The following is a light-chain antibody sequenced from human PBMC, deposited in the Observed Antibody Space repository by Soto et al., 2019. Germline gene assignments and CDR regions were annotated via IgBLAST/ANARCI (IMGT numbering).Light chain of an antibody. V-gene: IGLV2-23*02. CDR3: CSFAGRSTFV. CDR2: EDT. J-gene: IGLJ2*01. CDR1: RSDVGGYNL. Sequence: QPVLTQPASVSGSLGQSITFSCTGTRSDVGGYNLVSWYQQHPDKVPKLIIYEDTKRPSGVSSRFSGSKSGNTASLTITGLQAEDEADYHCCSFAGRSTFVFGGGTKLTVL.